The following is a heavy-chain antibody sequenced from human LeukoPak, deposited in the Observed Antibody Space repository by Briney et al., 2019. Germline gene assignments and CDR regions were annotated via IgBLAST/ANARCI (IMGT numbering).Heavy chain of an antibody. D-gene: IGHD3-22*01. CDR1: GFTVSSNY. CDR2: IYSGGST. J-gene: IGHJ3*02. CDR3: TYDSSGYDAFDI. Sequence: GGSLRLSCAASGFTVSSNYMSWVRQAPGKGLEWVSVIYSGGSTYYADSVKGRFTISRDNSKNTRYLQMNSLRPEHTVVYYCTYDSSGYDAFDIWGQGTMVTVSS. V-gene: IGHV3-66*01.